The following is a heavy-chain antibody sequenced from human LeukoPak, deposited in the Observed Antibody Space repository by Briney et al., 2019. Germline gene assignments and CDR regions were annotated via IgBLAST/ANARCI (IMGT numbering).Heavy chain of an antibody. Sequence: GVTLRLSCAASGFTFSSYEMNWVRQAPGKGLEWVSYISSSGSNIYFAESVKGRFTISRDNAKNSVYLQMNSLRAEDTAVYYCGRDPYCSLGSCYSDYWGQGTLVTLPS. D-gene: IGHD2-15*01. J-gene: IGHJ4*02. CDR3: GRDPYCSLGSCYSDY. V-gene: IGHV3-48*03. CDR2: ISSSGSNI. CDR1: GFTFSSYE.